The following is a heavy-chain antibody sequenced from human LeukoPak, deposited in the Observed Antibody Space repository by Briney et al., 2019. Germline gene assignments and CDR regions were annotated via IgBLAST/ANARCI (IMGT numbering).Heavy chain of an antibody. V-gene: IGHV4-34*01. D-gene: IGHD2-2*01. Sequence: SETLSLTCAVYGGSFSDYYWSWIRQPPGKGLEWIGEINHSGSTNYNPSLKSRVTISVDTSKNQFSLKLSSVTAADTAVYYCARGTVVPAAIVDYWGQGTLVTVSS. J-gene: IGHJ4*02. CDR3: ARGTVVPAAIVDY. CDR1: GGSFSDYY. CDR2: INHSGST.